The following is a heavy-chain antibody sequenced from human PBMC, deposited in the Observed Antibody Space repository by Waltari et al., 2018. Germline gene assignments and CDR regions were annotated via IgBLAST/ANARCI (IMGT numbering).Heavy chain of an antibody. Sequence: QVQLQESGPGLVTPSETLSLTCAVSNFYIRDGYHLGWLRQSPGKGLEWIGSIYHSGTTHYNPSLESRVTISVDRSRNQFSLKVTSVSAADTAVYFCARDQRFLESLYPYYYALDAWGRGITVTVSS. J-gene: IGHJ6*02. CDR3: ARDQRFLESLYPYYYALDA. D-gene: IGHD3-3*01. CDR2: IYHSGTT. V-gene: IGHV4-38-2*02. CDR1: NFYIRDGYH.